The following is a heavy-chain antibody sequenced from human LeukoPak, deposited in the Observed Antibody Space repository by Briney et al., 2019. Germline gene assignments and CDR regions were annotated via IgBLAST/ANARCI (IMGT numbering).Heavy chain of an antibody. J-gene: IGHJ4*02. CDR2: ISNTGSYI. V-gene: IGHV3-21*01. CDR1: GFTFSSYY. CDR3: ARDRGAVTTTFDS. Sequence: GGSLRLSCAASGFTFSSYYMNWVRQAPGKGLEWVSSISNTGSYIYYADSVKGRFTVSRDNAKNSLYLQMNSLRAEDTAVYYCARDRGAVTTTFDSWGQGTLLTVSS. D-gene: IGHD4-17*01.